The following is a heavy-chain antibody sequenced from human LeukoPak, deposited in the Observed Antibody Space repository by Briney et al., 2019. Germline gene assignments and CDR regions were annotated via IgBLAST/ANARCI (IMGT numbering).Heavy chain of an antibody. Sequence: GGSLRLSCAASGFTVSSNYMSWVRQAPGKGLEWVSAISGSGGSTYYADSVKGRFTISRDNSKNTLYLQMNSLRAEDTAVYYCAKEASSGWYFDYWGQGTLVTVSS. J-gene: IGHJ4*02. CDR1: GFTVSSNY. CDR2: ISGSGGST. D-gene: IGHD6-19*01. CDR3: AKEASSGWYFDY. V-gene: IGHV3-23*01.